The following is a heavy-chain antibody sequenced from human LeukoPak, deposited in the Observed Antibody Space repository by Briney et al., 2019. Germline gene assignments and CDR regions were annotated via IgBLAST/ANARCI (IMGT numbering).Heavy chain of an antibody. Sequence: GGPLGLSCAASGFNFSSYWMSWVRQAPGKGLEWVANIKPDGGEESYVDSVRGRFTISRDNAKNSLFLQMNSLRGEDTAVYSCVRGAGGGDYWGQGTLVTVSS. CDR1: GFNFSSYW. V-gene: IGHV3-7*04. J-gene: IGHJ4*02. CDR3: VRGAGGGDY. CDR2: IKPDGGEE. D-gene: IGHD6-19*01.